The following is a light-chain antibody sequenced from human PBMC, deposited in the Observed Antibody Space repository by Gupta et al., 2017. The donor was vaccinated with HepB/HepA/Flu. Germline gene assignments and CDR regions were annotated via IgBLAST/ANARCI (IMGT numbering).Light chain of an antibody. J-gene: IGKJ1*01. CDR1: QSVSSSH. CDR2: GAS. CDR3: QQYGSSPGT. V-gene: IGKV3-20*01. Sequence: EIVFTQSPGTLSLSPGERATLSCRASQSVSSSHLAWYQQKPGEAPRLLIYGASSRATGIQDRFSGSGSGTDFTLTISRLEPEDFAVYYCQQYGSSPGTFGQGTKVEIK.